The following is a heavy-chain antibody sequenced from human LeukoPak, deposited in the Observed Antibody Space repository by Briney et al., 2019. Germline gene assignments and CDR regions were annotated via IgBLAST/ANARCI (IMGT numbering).Heavy chain of an antibody. V-gene: IGHV4-34*01. D-gene: IGHD3-9*01. CDR1: GGSFSGDY. J-gene: IGHJ5*02. CDR3: ARGLHDILTAWFDP. Sequence: PSETLSLTCAVDGGSFSGDYCSWIRQPPGNGLEWSGEMNHSGSTNYNRSLKSRVTISVDPSKNQFSLTLSSVTAADTAVYYCARGLHDILTAWFDPWGQGTLVTVSS. CDR2: MNHSGST.